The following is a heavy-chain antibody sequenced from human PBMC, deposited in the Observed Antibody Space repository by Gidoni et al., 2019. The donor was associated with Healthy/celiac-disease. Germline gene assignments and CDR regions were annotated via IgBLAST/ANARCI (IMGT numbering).Heavy chain of an antibody. V-gene: IGHV3-48*02. CDR2: ISSSSSTI. CDR1: GFTFSSYS. Sequence: EVQLVESGGGLVQPGGSLRLSCAAPGFTFSSYSMNWVRQAPGKGLEWVSYISSSSSTIYYADSVKGRFTISRDNAKNSLYLQMNSLRDEDTAVYYCARETYYYDSSGYSDYWGQGTLVTVSS. CDR3: ARETYYYDSSGYSDY. D-gene: IGHD3-22*01. J-gene: IGHJ4*02.